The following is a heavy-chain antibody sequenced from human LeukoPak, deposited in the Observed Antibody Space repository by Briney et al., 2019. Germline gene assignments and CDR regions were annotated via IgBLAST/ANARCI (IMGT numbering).Heavy chain of an antibody. D-gene: IGHD5-24*01. V-gene: IGHV1-69*04. Sequence: SVKVSCKASGGTFSSYAIIWVRQAPGQGLEWMGRIIPILGIANYAQKFQGRVTITADKSTSTAYMELSSLRSEDTAVYYCARSRDGYNNWFDPWGQGTLVTVSS. CDR3: ARSRDGYNNWFDP. J-gene: IGHJ5*02. CDR1: GGTFSSYA. CDR2: IIPILGIA.